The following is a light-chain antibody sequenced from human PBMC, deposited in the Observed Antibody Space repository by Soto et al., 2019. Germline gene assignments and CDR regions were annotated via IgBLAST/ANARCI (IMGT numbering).Light chain of an antibody. CDR2: LNSDGSH. V-gene: IGLV4-69*01. J-gene: IGLJ3*02. Sequence: QSVLTQSPSASASLGASVKLTCTLRIGHSSYAIAWHQQQPEKGPRYLMRLNSDGSHTKGDGIPDRFSGSSSGAERYLTISSLKSEDEADYYCQTWGTGIWVFGGGTKVTVL. CDR1: IGHSSYA. CDR3: QTWGTGIWV.